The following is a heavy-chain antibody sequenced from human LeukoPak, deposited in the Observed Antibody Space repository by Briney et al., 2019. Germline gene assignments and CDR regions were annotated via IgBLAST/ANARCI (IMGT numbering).Heavy chain of an antibody. CDR1: GGSISSYY. CDR2: IYSSGST. J-gene: IGHJ5*02. CDR3: AREAIVDNWFDP. V-gene: IGHV4-4*07. D-gene: IGHD2-21*01. Sequence: SETLSLTCTVSGGSISSYYWSWIRQPPGKGLEWIGRIYSSGSTYYNPSLKSRVTISVDTSKNQFSLILNSVTAADTAVYYCAREAIVDNWFDPWGQGTLVTVSS.